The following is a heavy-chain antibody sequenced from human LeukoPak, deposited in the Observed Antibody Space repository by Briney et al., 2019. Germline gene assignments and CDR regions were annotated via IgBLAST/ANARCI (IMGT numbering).Heavy chain of an antibody. V-gene: IGHV3-30*09. Sequence: PGRSLTLSRVASGFTLRRHAEQWVRQPPAKGLEWVALISSDGSSKYYAASVEGRFANSRDNSKTTLYLQMDSLTPEDSAVYHWGRGWNDVSHWGQGSLVTVSS. CDR1: GFTLRRHA. J-gene: IGHJ4*02. CDR2: ISSDGSSK. CDR3: GRGWNDVSH. D-gene: IGHD1-1*01.